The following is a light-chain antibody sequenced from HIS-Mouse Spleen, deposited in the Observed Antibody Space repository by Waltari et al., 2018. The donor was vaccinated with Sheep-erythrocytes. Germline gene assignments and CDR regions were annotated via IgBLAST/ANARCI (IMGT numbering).Light chain of an antibody. V-gene: IGLV2-23*01. J-gene: IGLJ3*02. CDR3: CSYAGSSTPWV. CDR2: EGS. CDR1: SSDFGSYNL. Sequence: QSALTQPASVSGSPGQSITISCPGTSSDFGSYNLVSWYQQHPGKAPKLMIYEGSKRPSGVSNRFSGSKSGNTASLTISEDEADYYCCSYAGSSTPWVFGGGTKLTVL.